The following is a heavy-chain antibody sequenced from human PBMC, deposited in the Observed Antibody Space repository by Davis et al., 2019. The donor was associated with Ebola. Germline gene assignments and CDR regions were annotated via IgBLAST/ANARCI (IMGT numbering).Heavy chain of an antibody. CDR3: AERGGSV. CDR1: GVSISTHY. Sequence: PSETLSLTCTISGVSISTHYWNWIRQPPGKGLEWIGSVYYTGSTNYSPSLESRVTISVYTSKNQFSLKLRSVTAADTAVYYCAERGGSVWGQGTLVTVSS. V-gene: IGHV4-59*11. D-gene: IGHD3-16*01. CDR2: VYYTGST. J-gene: IGHJ4*02.